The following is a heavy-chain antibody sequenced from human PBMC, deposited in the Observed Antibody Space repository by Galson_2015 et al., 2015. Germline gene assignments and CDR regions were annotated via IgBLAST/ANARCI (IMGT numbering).Heavy chain of an antibody. CDR1: GDSVSSTSYY. CDR3: ARDRGRKTNSRIPGMRTPQSYYFD. J-gene: IGHJ4*01. V-gene: IGHV4-61*01. Sequence: ETLSLTCTVSGDSVSSTSYYWSWIRQPPGKGLEWIGYIYYNGNTNYRPSLKSRVTISVDKSKNQFSLRLTSVTAADTAVYYCARDRGRKTNSRIPGMRTPQSYYFD. D-gene: IGHD1-20*01. CDR2: IYYNGNT.